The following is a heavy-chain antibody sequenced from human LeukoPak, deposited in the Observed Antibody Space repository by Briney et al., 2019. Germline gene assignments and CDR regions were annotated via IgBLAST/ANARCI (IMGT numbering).Heavy chain of an antibody. D-gene: IGHD5-18*01. CDR2: IYYNRST. J-gene: IGHJ2*01. CDR3: ARDLLDTSMVHYWYFDL. CDR1: GISISSGEYY. V-gene: IGHV4-31*03. Sequence: SETLSLTCTVSGISISSGEYYWSWIRQHPGKGLEWIGYIYYNRSTYYNPSLKSRVTISVDTSKNQSSLKLSSVTAADTAVYYCARDLLDTSMVHYWYFDLWGRGTLVTVSS.